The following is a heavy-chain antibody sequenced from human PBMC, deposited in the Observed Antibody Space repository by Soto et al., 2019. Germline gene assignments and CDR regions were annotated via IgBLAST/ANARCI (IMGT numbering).Heavy chain of an antibody. J-gene: IGHJ4*02. D-gene: IGHD6-13*01. V-gene: IGHV3-23*01. CDR3: ARGFSAGKGSPPDX. CDR1: GFTFSSFA. CDR2: ISGSGGST. Sequence: GGSLRLSFAASGFTFSSFAMSWVRQAPGKGLDWVSAISGSGGSTYSADSVKGRFTISRDNSKNTLYLQMSSLRAEDTAVYYCARGFSAGKGSPPDXWGQVSLFTVSX.